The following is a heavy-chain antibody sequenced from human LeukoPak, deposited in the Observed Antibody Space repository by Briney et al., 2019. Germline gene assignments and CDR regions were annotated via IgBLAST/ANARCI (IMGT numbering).Heavy chain of an antibody. D-gene: IGHD6-13*01. V-gene: IGHV3-48*03. Sequence: GGSLRLSCAASGFTFSSYEMNWVRQAPGKGLEWVSYISSSGSTIYYADSVKGRFTISRDNAKNSLYLQMNSLRAEDTAVYYCARDPYSSSWSDYWGQGTLVTVSS. CDR3: ARDPYSSSWSDY. CDR1: GFTFSSYE. J-gene: IGHJ4*02. CDR2: ISSSGSTI.